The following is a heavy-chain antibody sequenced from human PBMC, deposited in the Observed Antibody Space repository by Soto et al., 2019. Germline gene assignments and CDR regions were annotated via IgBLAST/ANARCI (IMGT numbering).Heavy chain of an antibody. CDR2: FNPSGLST. CDR1: GSITNHH. V-gene: IGHV1-46*01. CDR3: AKVTHRGPIAVAGPLGS. D-gene: IGHD6-19*01. Sequence: QVHLVQSGAEVKKPGASVNVSCQASGSITNHHMHWVRQAPGQGLEWMGIFNPSGLSTTYAQKFQGRVTSTRDTSTSTVYMELSSLTSEDTAVYLCAKVTHRGPIAVAGPLGSWGQVTLVIVSS. J-gene: IGHJ4*02.